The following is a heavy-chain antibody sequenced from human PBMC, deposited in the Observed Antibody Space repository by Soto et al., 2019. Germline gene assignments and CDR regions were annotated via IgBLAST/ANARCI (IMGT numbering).Heavy chain of an antibody. Sequence: SETLSLTCTVLGGSISSYYWSWIRQPPGKGLEWIGYIYYSGSTNYNPSLKSRVTISVDTSKNQFSLKLSSVTAADTAMYYCARDQYGYFAYWGQGTLVTVSS. J-gene: IGHJ4*02. V-gene: IGHV4-59*01. CDR3: ARDQYGYFAY. D-gene: IGHD4-17*01. CDR1: GGSISSYY. CDR2: IYYSGST.